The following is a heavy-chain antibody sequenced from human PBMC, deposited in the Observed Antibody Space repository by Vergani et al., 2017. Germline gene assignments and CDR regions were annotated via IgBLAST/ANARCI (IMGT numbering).Heavy chain of an antibody. D-gene: IGHD5-18*01. CDR3: ARDTAMVRGLYYYYYMDV. Sequence: QVQLVQSGAEVKKPGSSVKVSCKASGGTFSSYTISWVRQAPGQGLEWMGRIIPILGIANYAQKFQGRVTITRDTSASTAYMELSSLRSEDTAVYYCARDTAMVRGLYYYYYMDVWGKGTTVTVSS. CDR1: GGTFSSYT. CDR2: IIPILGIA. V-gene: IGHV1-69*08. J-gene: IGHJ6*03.